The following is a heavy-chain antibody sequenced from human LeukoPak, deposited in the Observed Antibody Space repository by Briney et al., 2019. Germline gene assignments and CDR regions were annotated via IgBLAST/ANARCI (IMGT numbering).Heavy chain of an antibody. CDR2: ISGSGGST. CDR1: GFTFSSYA. CDR3: AKEGSWFGELLDDY. V-gene: IGHV3-23*01. Sequence: GGSLRLSCAASGFTFSSYAMSWVRQAPGKGLEWVSAISGSGGSTYYADSVKGRFTISRDNSKNTLYLQMDSLRAEDTAVYYCAKEGSWFGELLDDYWGQGTLVTVSS. D-gene: IGHD3-10*01. J-gene: IGHJ4*02.